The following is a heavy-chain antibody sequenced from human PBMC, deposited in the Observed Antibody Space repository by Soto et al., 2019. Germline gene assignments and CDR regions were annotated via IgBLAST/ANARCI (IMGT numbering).Heavy chain of an antibody. J-gene: IGHJ4*02. V-gene: IGHV4-34*01. CDR3: ARVLDYGDYGCNFDY. D-gene: IGHD4-17*01. CDR2: INHSGST. CDR1: GGSFSGYY. Sequence: QVQLQQWGAGLLKPSETLSLTSAVYGGSFSGYYWSWIRQPPGKGLEWIGEINHSGSTNYNPSLKSRVTISVDTSKHQFSLKLSSVTAADTAVYYCARVLDYGDYGCNFDYWGQGTLVTVSS.